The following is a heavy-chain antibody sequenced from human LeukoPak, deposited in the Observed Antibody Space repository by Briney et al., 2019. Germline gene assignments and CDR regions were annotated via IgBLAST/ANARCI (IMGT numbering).Heavy chain of an antibody. Sequence: GASVKVSCKASGYTFTGYYMHWVRQAPGQGLEWMGWINPNSGGTNYAQKFQGRVTMTRDTSISTAYMELSRLRSDDTAVYYCARDWMADSRWGYYGMDVWGQGTTVTVSS. CDR2: INPNSGGT. CDR3: ARDWMADSRWGYYGMDV. D-gene: IGHD5-24*01. J-gene: IGHJ6*02. V-gene: IGHV1-2*02. CDR1: GYTFTGYY.